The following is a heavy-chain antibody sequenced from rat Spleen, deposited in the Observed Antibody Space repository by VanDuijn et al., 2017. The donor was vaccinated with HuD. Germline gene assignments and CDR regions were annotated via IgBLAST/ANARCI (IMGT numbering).Heavy chain of an antibody. CDR3: ATDDYSSY. Sequence: EVQLVESGGGLVQSGRSLKLSCAVSGFTFSDYGMHWIRQAPTKGLEWVASISPNGGSTFYRDSVKGRFTISRDNAKSTLYLQMDSLRSEDTATYYCATDDYSSYWGQGTLVTVSS. CDR1: GFTFSDYG. CDR2: ISPNGGST. J-gene: IGHJ3*01. D-gene: IGHD1-2*01. V-gene: IGHV5-19*01.